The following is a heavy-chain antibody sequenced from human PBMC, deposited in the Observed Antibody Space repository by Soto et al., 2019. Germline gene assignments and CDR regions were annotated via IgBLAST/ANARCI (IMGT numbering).Heavy chain of an antibody. CDR3: ARDLPRSGAFDI. CDR1: GFTFSSCE. Sequence: GGSLRLSCAASGFTFSSCEMNWVRQAPGKGLEWVSYISSSGSTIYYADSVKGRFTISRDNAKNSLYLQMNSLRAEDTAVYYCARDLPRSGAFDIWGQGTMVTVSS. J-gene: IGHJ3*02. CDR2: ISSSGSTI. V-gene: IGHV3-48*03.